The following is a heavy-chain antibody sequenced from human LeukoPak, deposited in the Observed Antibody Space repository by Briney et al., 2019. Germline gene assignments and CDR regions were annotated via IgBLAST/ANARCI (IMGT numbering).Heavy chain of an antibody. J-gene: IGHJ4*02. CDR1: GYTFTGYY. CDR2: INPISGGT. D-gene: IGHD5-12*01. Sequence: GASVKVSCKASGYTFTGYYTYWVRQAPGQGLEWMGWINPISGGTNYAQKFQDRVTMTRDTSISTAYMELSRLRSDDTAVYYCAGDPASPGLWGQGTLVTVSS. V-gene: IGHV1-2*02. CDR3: AGDPASPGL.